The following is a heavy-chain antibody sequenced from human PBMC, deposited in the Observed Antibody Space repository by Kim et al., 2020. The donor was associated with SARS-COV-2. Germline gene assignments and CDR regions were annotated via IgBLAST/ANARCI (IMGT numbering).Heavy chain of an antibody. Sequence: SETLSLTCTVSGGSISSSSYYWGWIRQPPGKGLEWIGSIYYSGSTYYNPSLKSRVTISVDTSKNQFSLKLSSVTAADTAVYYWARHGTPWDYDSSGAFDYWGQGPRVTVSS. CDR1: GGSISSSSYY. CDR3: ARHGTPWDYDSSGAFDY. J-gene: IGHJ4*02. V-gene: IGHV4-39*01. D-gene: IGHD3-22*01. CDR2: IYYSGST.